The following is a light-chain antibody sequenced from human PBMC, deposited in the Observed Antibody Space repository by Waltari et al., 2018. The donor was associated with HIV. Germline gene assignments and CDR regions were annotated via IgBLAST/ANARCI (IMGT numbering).Light chain of an antibody. J-gene: IGLJ3*02. CDR1: SSNIGSNI. CDR3: AAWDDSLNAWV. Sequence: QSVLTQPPSASGTPGQRVSISCSGSSSNIGSNIVNWYQQLPGTAPKLLIYSNNQRPSGVPARFAGSKSGTSASLAISGLQSEDEADYYCAAWDDSLNAWVVGGGTKLTVL. V-gene: IGLV1-44*01. CDR2: SNN.